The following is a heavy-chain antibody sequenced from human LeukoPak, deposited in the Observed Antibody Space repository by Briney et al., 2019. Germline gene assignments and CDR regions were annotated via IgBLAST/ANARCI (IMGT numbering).Heavy chain of an antibody. J-gene: IGHJ4*02. V-gene: IGHV3-48*03. CDR2: ISSSGTTI. Sequence: GGSLRLACAVSGFTFSSYEMIWVRQAPGKGREWVSYISSSGTTIYYADSVKGRFTISRDNAKNSLYLQMNSLRAEDTAAYYCARAGYGDPHFDFWGQGTLVTVSS. D-gene: IGHD4-17*01. CDR1: GFTFSSYE. CDR3: ARAGYGDPHFDF.